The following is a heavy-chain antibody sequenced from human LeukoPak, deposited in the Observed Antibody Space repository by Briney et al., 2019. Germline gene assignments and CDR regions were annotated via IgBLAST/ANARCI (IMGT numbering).Heavy chain of an antibody. CDR2: ISAYNGNT. CDR1: GYTFTSYG. D-gene: IGHD3-3*01. J-gene: IGHJ4*02. Sequence: EASVKVSCKASGYTFTSYGISWVRQAPGQGLEWMGWISAYNGNTNYAQKLQGRVTMTTDTSTSTAYMELRSLRSDDTAVYYCARGSRRYDFWSGYQYWGQGTLVTVSS. CDR3: ARGSRRYDFWSGYQY. V-gene: IGHV1-18*01.